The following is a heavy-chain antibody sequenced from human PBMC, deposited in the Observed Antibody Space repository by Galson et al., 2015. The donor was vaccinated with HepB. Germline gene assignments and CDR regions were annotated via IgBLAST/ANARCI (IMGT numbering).Heavy chain of an antibody. V-gene: IGHV3-48*04. CDR3: ARGMGYCSGGSCYKGDYYYYYGMDV. J-gene: IGHJ6*02. CDR2: ISSSRSTI. Sequence: SLRLSCAASGFTFSSYSINWVRQAPGKGLEWVSYISSSRSTIYYADSVKGRFTISRDNAKNSLYLQMNSLRAEDTAVYYCARGMGYCSGGSCYKGDYYYYYGMDVWGQGTTVTVSS. CDR1: GFTFSSYS. D-gene: IGHD2-15*01.